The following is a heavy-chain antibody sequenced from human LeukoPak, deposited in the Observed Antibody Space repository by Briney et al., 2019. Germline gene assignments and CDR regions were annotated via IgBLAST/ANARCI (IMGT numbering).Heavy chain of an antibody. CDR2: ISGSGGST. Sequence: ETLSLTCTVSGGSISSSNWWSWIRQSPGKGLEWVSAISGSGGSTYYADSVKGRFTISRDNSKNTLYLQMNSLRAEDTAVYYCAKAGDYDYVWGSYRGVLDYWGQGTLVTVSS. D-gene: IGHD3-16*02. V-gene: IGHV3-23*01. CDR1: GGSISSSNW. CDR3: AKAGDYDYVWGSYRGVLDY. J-gene: IGHJ4*02.